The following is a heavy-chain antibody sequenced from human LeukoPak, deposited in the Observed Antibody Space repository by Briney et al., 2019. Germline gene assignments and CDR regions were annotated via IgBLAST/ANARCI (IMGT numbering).Heavy chain of an antibody. CDR2: VNPSDGST. V-gene: IGHV1-46*01. CDR3: AKSRTTGSASSDY. J-gene: IGHJ4*02. Sequence: ASVKVSCKVSGYTLTELSIHWVRQAPGQGLEWMGIVNPSDGSTSYAQKFRGRVTMTRDTSTTTVYMEMSNLSSEDTAMYYCAKSRTTGSASSDYWGQGTLVTVSS. CDR1: GYTLTELS. D-gene: IGHD2-8*02.